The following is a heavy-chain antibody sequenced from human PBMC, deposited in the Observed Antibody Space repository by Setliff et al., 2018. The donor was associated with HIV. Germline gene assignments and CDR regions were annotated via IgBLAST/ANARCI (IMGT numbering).Heavy chain of an antibody. CDR1: TESLTRYD. D-gene: IGHD2-15*01. Sequence: SETLSLTCAVYTESLTRYDWAWIRQSPEKGLEWIGEIDDSGSIIYNPSLQSRVTMSVDTSKNQFSLKLRSVTAADTAVYYCALPYCGGGNCWSSASLPPAGWFDPWGQGTLVTVS. CDR2: IDDSGSI. J-gene: IGHJ5*02. CDR3: ALPYCGGGNCWSSASLPPAGWFDP. V-gene: IGHV4-34*01.